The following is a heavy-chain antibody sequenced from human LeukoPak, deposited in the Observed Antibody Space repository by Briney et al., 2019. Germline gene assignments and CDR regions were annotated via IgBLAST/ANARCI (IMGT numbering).Heavy chain of an antibody. CDR3: AKDWHILTGRNCFDP. CDR2: ISAYNGDT. CDR1: GYTFSNYG. D-gene: IGHD3-9*01. Sequence: ASVKVSCKASGYTFSNYGIIWVRQAPGQGLEWMGWISAYNGDTNYAQKFQGRVTMSTDTSTSTAYMELRSLRFDDTAIYYCAKDWHILTGRNCFDPWGQGTLVTVSS. J-gene: IGHJ5*02. V-gene: IGHV1-18*01.